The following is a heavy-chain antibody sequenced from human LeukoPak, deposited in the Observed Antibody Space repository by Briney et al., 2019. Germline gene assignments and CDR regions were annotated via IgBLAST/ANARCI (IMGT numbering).Heavy chain of an antibody. CDR3: AGLWFGDRPPFDY. V-gene: IGHV3-21*01. CDR1: GFTFGDYV. Sequence: GGSLRLSCAASGFTFGDYVMNWVRQAPGKGLEWVSSISSSSSYIYYADSLKGRFTISRDNAKNSLYLQMNSLRAEDTAVYYCAGLWFGDRPPFDYWGQGTLVTVSS. CDR2: ISSSSSYI. J-gene: IGHJ4*02. D-gene: IGHD3-10*01.